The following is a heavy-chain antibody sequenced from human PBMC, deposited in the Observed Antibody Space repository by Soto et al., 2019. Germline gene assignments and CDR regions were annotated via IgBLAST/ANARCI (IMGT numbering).Heavy chain of an antibody. CDR1: GFTFSSYA. D-gene: IGHD3-3*01. CDR3: AKDFPPHDFWSGSVHYFDY. CDR2: ISGSGGST. V-gene: IGHV3-23*01. J-gene: IGHJ4*02. Sequence: GGSLRLSCAASGFTFSSYAMSWVRQAPGKGLEWVSAISGSGGSTYYADSVKGRFTISRDNSKNTLYLQMNSLRAEDTAVYYCAKDFPPHDFWSGSVHYFDYWGQGTLVTVSS.